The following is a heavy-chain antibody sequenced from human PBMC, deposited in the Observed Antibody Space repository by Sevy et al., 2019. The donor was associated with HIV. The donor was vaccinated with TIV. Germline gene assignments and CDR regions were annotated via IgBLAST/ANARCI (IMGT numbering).Heavy chain of an antibody. CDR2: INPNSDDT. CDR3: ARRDIENGFDS. CDR1: GYTFIGFY. D-gene: IGHD2-15*01. V-gene: IGHV1-2*02. J-gene: IGHJ4*02. Sequence: ASVNVSCKASGYTFIGFYIHWVRQAPGQGLEWMGWINPNSDDTDYAQKFQGRVTMTRDTSATTAYMELNRLRSDDTAVYFCARRDIENGFDSWGRGTLVTVSS.